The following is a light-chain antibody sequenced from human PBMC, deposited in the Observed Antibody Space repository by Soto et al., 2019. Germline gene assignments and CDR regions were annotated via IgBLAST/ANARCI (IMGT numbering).Light chain of an antibody. CDR2: AAS. Sequence: DIQMTQSPSSLSASVGDRVTIACRASQSISTYVNWYQHKPGNAPKLLIYAASILQTGVPSRFSGSGSGTLFTLTLSSLQPEDFATYYCQQTYSTLPLTFGQGTRLDIK. CDR1: QSISTY. CDR3: QQTYSTLPLT. V-gene: IGKV1-39*01. J-gene: IGKJ5*01.